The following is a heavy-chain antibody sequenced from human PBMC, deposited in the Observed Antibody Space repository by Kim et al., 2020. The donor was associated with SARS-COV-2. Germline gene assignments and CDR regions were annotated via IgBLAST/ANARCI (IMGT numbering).Heavy chain of an antibody. CDR1: GGSISNYH. D-gene: IGHD3-10*01. CDR3: ARTSGSGSRYFDY. V-gene: IGHV4-59*13. CDR2: IYYSGNT. Sequence: SETLSLTCTVSGGSISNYHWRWIRQPPGKGLEWIGYIYYSGNTNYNPSLKSRVTISVDTSKNHCSLELSSVTAADTALYYCARTSGSGSRYFDYWGQGAMVTVSS. J-gene: IGHJ4*02.